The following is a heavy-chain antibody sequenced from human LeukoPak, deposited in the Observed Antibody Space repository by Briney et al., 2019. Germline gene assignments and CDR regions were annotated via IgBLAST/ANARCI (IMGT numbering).Heavy chain of an antibody. Sequence: PGGSLRLSCAASGFTFGTYAMSWVRQAPGKGLEWVSAISGSGGSAYYADSVKGRFTISRDNSKNTLYLRMNSLRAEDTALYYCARGLFVVVPAAIVSDFDYWGQGALVTVSS. J-gene: IGHJ4*02. D-gene: IGHD2-2*01. CDR2: ISGSGGSA. CDR3: ARGLFVVVPAAIVSDFDY. V-gene: IGHV3-23*01. CDR1: GFTFGTYA.